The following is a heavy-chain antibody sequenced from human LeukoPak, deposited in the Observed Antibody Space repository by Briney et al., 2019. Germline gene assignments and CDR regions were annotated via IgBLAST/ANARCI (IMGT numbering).Heavy chain of an antibody. D-gene: IGHD3-3*01. CDR2: ISSSGSTI. Sequence: GGSLRLSCAASGFTFSDYYMSWTRQAPGKGLEWVSYISSSGSTIYYADSVKGRFTISRDNAKNSLYLQMNSLRAEDTAVYYCARDLEPSSGSTFDYWGQGTLVTVSS. J-gene: IGHJ4*02. V-gene: IGHV3-11*01. CDR1: GFTFSDYY. CDR3: ARDLEPSSGSTFDY.